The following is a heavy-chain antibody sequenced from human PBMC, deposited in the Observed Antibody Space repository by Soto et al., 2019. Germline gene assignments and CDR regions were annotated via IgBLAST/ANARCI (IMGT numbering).Heavy chain of an antibody. J-gene: IGHJ4*02. CDR3: ARGSNLKRYFS. D-gene: IGHD3-9*01. CDR1: GGSFSGYY. CDR2: INHSGST. Sequence: SSETLSLTCAVYGGSFSGYYWSWIRQPPGKGLEWIGEINHSGSTNYNPSLKSRVTISVDTSKNQFSLKLSSVTAADTAVYYCARGSNLKRYFSWGQGTLVTVS. V-gene: IGHV4-34*01.